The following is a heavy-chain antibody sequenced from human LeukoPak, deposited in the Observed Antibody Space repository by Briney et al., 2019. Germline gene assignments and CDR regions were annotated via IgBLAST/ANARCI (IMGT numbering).Heavy chain of an antibody. J-gene: IGHJ5*02. D-gene: IGHD3-22*01. CDR1: VYTFTSYG. V-gene: IGHV1-18*01. Sequence: ASVKVSCKASVYTFTSYGISWVRPAPGQGLEWMGWISAYNGNTNYAQKLQGRVTLTTDTSTSTAYMELRSLRSDDTAVYYCAKSPLTLPTGYYYDSSGTNWFDPWGQGTLVTVSS. CDR2: ISAYNGNT. CDR3: AKSPLTLPTGYYYDSSGTNWFDP.